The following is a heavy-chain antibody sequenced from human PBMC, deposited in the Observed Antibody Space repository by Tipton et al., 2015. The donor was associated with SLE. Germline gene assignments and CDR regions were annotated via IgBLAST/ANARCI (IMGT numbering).Heavy chain of an antibody. CDR1: GFTFSSYA. CDR2: IKSKTDGGTT. D-gene: IGHD3-3*01. V-gene: IGHV3-15*01. J-gene: IGHJ4*02. CDR3: TTDWEPDDFWSGDIARSY. Sequence: SLRLSCAASGFTFSSYAMSWVRQAPGKGLEWVGRIKSKTDGGTTDYAAPVKGRFTISRDDSKNTLYLQMNSLKTEDTAVYYCTTDWEPDDFWSGDIARSYWGQGTLVTVSS.